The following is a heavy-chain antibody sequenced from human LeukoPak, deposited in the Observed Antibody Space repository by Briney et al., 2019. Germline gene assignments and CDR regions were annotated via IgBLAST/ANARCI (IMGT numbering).Heavy chain of an antibody. CDR1: GVSISSYY. CDR2: VFHSGST. CDR3: GRHGGVTMVRGVLVDGLDI. J-gene: IGHJ3*02. Sequence: SETLSLTCTVSGVSISSYYWSWIRQPPGKGLKWLGYVFHSGSTNYNPSLKSRVTLSVDRTRNRFSLKLNSVTAADTAVYYCGRHGGVTMVRGVLVDGLDIGGQGTMVTV. V-gene: IGHV4-59*08. D-gene: IGHD3-10*01.